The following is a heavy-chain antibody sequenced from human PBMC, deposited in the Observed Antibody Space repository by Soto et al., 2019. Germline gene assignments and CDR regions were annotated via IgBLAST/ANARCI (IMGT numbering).Heavy chain of an antibody. CDR3: ARLWVEGGY. V-gene: IGHV1-3*05. CDR1: GYTFTSYA. CDR2: INAGTGNT. D-gene: IGHD3-16*01. J-gene: IGHJ4*02. Sequence: QVQLVQSGAEEKKPGASVKVSCKASGYTFTSYAIHWVRQAPGHRLEWMGWINAGTGNTKYSQKFQGRVSITRDTSASTAYMELSSLRSEDTAVYYCARLWVEGGYWGQGTLVTVSS.